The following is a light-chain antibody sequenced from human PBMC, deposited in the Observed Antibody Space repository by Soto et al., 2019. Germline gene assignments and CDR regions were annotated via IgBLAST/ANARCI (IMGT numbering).Light chain of an antibody. CDR2: GDN. V-gene: IGLV1-40*01. CDR3: QSYDSSLTTFV. J-gene: IGLJ1*01. CDR1: SSSIGAEYD. Sequence: QAVATQPPSVSGAPGQRVAISCTGSSSSIGAEYDVHWYQQLPGTAPKRLIYGDNNRPSGVPDRFSGSKSGTSASLAIAGLEPEDEADYYCQSYDSSLTTFVFGNGTKVTVL.